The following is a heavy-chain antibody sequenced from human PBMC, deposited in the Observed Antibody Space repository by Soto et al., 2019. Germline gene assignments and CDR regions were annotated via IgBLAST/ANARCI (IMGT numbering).Heavy chain of an antibody. CDR1: GFTFSSYA. J-gene: IGHJ4*02. Sequence: QVQLVESGGGVVQPGRSLRLSCAASGFTFSSYAMHWVRQAPGKGLEWVAVISYDGSNKYYADSVKGRFTISRDNSKNTLYLQMNSLRAEDTAVYYCARDLRPVTTLDYWGQGTLVTVSS. CDR2: ISYDGSNK. CDR3: ARDLRPVTTLDY. D-gene: IGHD4-17*01. V-gene: IGHV3-30-3*01.